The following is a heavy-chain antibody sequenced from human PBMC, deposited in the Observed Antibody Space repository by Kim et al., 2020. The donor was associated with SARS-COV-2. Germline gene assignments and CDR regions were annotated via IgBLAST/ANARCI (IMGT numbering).Heavy chain of an antibody. Sequence: GGSLRLSCAASGFTVSSNYMSWVRQAPGKGLEWVSVIYSGGSTYYADSVKGRFTISRDNSKNTLYLQMNSLRAEDTAVYYCARTPITMVREGDMDVWGKGTTVTVSS. CDR3: ARTPITMVREGDMDV. CDR2: IYSGGST. V-gene: IGHV3-66*01. CDR1: GFTVSSNY. J-gene: IGHJ6*04. D-gene: IGHD3-10*01.